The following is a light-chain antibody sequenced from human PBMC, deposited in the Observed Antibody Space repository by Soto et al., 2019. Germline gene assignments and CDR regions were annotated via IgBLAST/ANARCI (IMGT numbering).Light chain of an antibody. CDR1: SSDVGDYNY. J-gene: IGLJ3*02. Sequence: QSVLTQPASVSGSPGQSITISCTGTSSDVGDYNYVSWYQQHPGKAPKLTIYEVSNRPSGVSNRFSGSKSNNTASLTISGLQAEDEADYYCCSYTSSSTWVFSEGTQLTVL. CDR3: CSYTSSSTWV. V-gene: IGLV2-14*01. CDR2: EVS.